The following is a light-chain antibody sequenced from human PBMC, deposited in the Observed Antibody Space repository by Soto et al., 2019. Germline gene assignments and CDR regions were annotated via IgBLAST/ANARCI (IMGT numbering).Light chain of an antibody. J-gene: IGLJ1*01. CDR2: DVS. CDR3: SSYTTSNTRQIV. CDR1: SSDVGGYNY. V-gene: IGLV2-14*01. Sequence: QSALTQPASVSGSPGQSITISCTGTSSDVGGYNYVSWYQQHPGKAPKFMIYDVSNRPSGVSNRFSGSKSGNTASLTISGLQAEAEDDYYCSSYTTSNTRQIVFGTGTKLTVL.